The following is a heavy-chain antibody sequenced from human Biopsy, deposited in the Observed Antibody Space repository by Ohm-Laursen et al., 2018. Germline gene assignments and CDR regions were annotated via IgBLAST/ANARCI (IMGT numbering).Heavy chain of an antibody. CDR3: ARRRGADFDY. J-gene: IGHJ4*02. D-gene: IGHD3-16*01. Sequence: VKISCKASGGSFNSLDLSCVRQAPGQGLEWLGGIIPFSGTINYAQAFRGRVAITADESTSTVCLDLSSLRSEDTATYYCARRRGADFDYWGQGTLVTVSS. CDR1: GGSFNSLD. V-gene: IGHV1-69*13. CDR2: IIPFSGTI.